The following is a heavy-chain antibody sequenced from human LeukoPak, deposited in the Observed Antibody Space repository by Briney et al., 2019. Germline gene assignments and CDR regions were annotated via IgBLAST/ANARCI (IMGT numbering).Heavy chain of an antibody. J-gene: IGHJ3*02. D-gene: IGHD2-15*01. CDR2: VSYDGTNK. V-gene: IGHV3-30-3*01. Sequence: GGSLRLSCAASGFTFSNYALHWVRQTPGKGLEWVTVVSYDGTNKYYGDSVKGRFTISKDNSKNTLYLQMNSLRPEDTAVYYWARDKSSDITVSVGYAFDIWGQGTLVTVS. CDR1: GFTFSNYA. CDR3: ARDKSSDITVSVGYAFDI.